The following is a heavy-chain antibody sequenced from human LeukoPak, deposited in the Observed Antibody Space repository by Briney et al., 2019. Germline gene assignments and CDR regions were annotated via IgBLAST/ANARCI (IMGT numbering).Heavy chain of an antibody. CDR2: INPNSGGT. CDR1: GYTFTGYY. V-gene: IGHV1-2*06. D-gene: IGHD6-6*01. J-gene: IGHJ4*02. CDR3: ASDFVYGTSSSSELDF. Sequence: GASVKVSCKASGYTFTGYYMHWVRQAPGQGLEWMGRINPNSGGTNFAQKFQGRVSTTRDTSISTAYMEMSSLRSDDTAVYYCASDFVYGTSSSSELDFWGQGTLVTVSS.